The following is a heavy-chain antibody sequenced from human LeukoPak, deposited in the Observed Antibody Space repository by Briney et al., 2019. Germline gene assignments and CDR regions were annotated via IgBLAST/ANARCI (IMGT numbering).Heavy chain of an antibody. CDR1: GGSFSGYY. V-gene: IGHV4-34*01. D-gene: IGHD6-13*01. CDR3: ARKVAATDNSGGWFDP. CDR2: INHSGST. Sequence: SETLSLTCAVYGGSFSGYYWSWIRQPPGKGLEWIGEINHSGSTNYNPSLNSRGTISVDTSKNQFSLKLSSVTAADTAVYYCARKVAATDNSGGWFDPWGQGTLVTVSS. J-gene: IGHJ5*02.